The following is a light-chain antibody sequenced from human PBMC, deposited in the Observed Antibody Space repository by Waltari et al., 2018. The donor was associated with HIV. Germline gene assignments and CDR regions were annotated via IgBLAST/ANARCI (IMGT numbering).Light chain of an antibody. V-gene: IGKV4-1*01. CDR2: WAS. CDR3: QQYYDTPWT. J-gene: IGKJ1*01. Sequence: DIVVTQSPAALAVSLGERATINCKSSQSLLNSFNNMNYLAWYQQRPGRPPKLLIYWASTRESGVPDRFSGSGSGTDFTLTIGSLQAEDVAVYYCQQYYDTPWTFGQGTKVEIK. CDR1: QSLLNSFNNMNY.